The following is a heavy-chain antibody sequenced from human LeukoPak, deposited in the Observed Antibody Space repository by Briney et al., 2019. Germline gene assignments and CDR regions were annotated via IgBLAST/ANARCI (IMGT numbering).Heavy chain of an antibody. V-gene: IGHV3-66*02. J-gene: IGHJ6*03. Sequence: GKSLGLSCAVSGFTVSSIYLSWVRQAPGRGLEWVSLIFSDGRTYYADSAKGRFTISRDNSKNTLYLQMNSLRAEDTAVYCCARAQSPYAYYYYYYMDVWGKGTTVTVSS. CDR2: IFSDGRT. CDR3: ARAQSPYAYYYYYYMDV. CDR1: GFTVSSIY.